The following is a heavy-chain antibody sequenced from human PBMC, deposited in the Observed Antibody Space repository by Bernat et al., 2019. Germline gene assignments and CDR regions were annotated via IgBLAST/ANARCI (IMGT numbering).Heavy chain of an antibody. CDR1: GGSISSGGYY. D-gene: IGHD3-16*01. Sequence: QVQLQESGPGLVKPSQTLSLTCTVSGGSISSGGYYWSWIRQHPGKGLEWIGYIYYSGTTYYNPSLRSRVTISVDTSKNQFSLKLYSVTAAGTAVYYCARDSSPMISWFDPWGQGALVTVSS. J-gene: IGHJ5*02. CDR3: ARDSSPMISWFDP. CDR2: IYYSGTT. V-gene: IGHV4-31*03.